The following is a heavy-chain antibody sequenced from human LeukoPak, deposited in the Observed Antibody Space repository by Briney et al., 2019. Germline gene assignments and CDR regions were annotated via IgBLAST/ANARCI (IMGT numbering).Heavy chain of an antibody. Sequence: GGSLRLSCAASEFAFSTYNMNWVRQAPGKGLEWVSYISTGSSTTYYADSVKGRFTISRDNVENSLYLQMNSLRDEDTAVYYRARVAAGYSVNYFDYWGQGTLVTVSS. J-gene: IGHJ4*02. CDR2: ISTGSSTT. CDR1: EFAFSTYN. V-gene: IGHV3-48*02. CDR3: ARVAAGYSVNYFDY. D-gene: IGHD4-23*01.